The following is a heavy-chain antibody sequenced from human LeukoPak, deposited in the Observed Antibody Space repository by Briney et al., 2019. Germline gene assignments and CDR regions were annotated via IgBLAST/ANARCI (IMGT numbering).Heavy chain of an antibody. CDR1: SYTFTDYY. CDR2: INRNSGVT. J-gene: IGHJ5*01. D-gene: IGHD2-15*01. CDR3: ARQADNNWFDS. Sequence: SVNPSCKASSYTFTDYYMHWERQAPGQGLEWMGWINRNSGVTNYAQNFRGRVTRTRDTSISTAYMELSRLRADDTSVFYCARQADNNWFDSWGQGTLVTVSS. V-gene: IGHV1-2*02.